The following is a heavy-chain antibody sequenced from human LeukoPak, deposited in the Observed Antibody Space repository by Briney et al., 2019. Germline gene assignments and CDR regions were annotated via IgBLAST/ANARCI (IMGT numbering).Heavy chain of an antibody. D-gene: IGHD3-22*01. CDR1: GGSISSGGYY. J-gene: IGHJ4*02. Sequence: PSETLSLTCTVSGGSISSGGYYWSWIRQHPGKGLEWTGYIYYSGSTYYNPSLKSRVTISVDTSKNQFSLKLSSVTAADTAVYYCARANYYDSSGPPSGLDYWGQGTLVTVSS. CDR2: IYYSGST. CDR3: ARANYYDSSGPPSGLDY. V-gene: IGHV4-31*03.